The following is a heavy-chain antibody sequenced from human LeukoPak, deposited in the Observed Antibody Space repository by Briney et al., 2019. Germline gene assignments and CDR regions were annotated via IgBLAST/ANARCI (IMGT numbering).Heavy chain of an antibody. Sequence: GGSLRLSCAASGFTVSSNYMSWVRQAPGKGLEWVSVIYSGGSTYYADSVKGRFTISRDNSKNTLYLQMNSLRAEDTAVYYCAKGSSSGWPYYFDQWGQGTLVTVSS. CDR3: AKGSSSGWPYYFDQ. CDR2: IYSGGST. V-gene: IGHV3-53*01. D-gene: IGHD6-19*01. J-gene: IGHJ4*02. CDR1: GFTVSSNY.